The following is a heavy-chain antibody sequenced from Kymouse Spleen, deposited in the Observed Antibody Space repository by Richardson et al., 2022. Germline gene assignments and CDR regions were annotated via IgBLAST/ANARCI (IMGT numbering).Heavy chain of an antibody. D-gene: IGHD6-19*01. CDR3: ARLYSSGWYLFDY. J-gene: IGHJ4*02. CDR1: GGSISSSSYY. CDR2: IYYSGST. Sequence: QLQLQESGPGLVKPSETLSLTCTVSGGSISSSSYYWGWIRQPPGKGLEWIGSIYYSGSTYYNPSLKSRVTISVDTSKNQFSLKLSSVTAADTAVYYCARLYSSGWYLFDYWGQGTLVTVSS. V-gene: IGHV4-39*01.